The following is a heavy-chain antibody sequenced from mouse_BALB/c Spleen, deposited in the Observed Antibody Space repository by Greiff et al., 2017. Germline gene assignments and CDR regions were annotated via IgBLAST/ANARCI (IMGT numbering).Heavy chain of an antibody. Sequence: EVMLVESGPSLVKPSQTLSLTCSVTGDSITSGYWNWIRKFPGNKLEYMGYISYSGSTYYNPSLKSRISITRDTSKNQYYLQLNSVTTEDTATYYCARYGLPPYYAMDYWGQGTSVTVSS. J-gene: IGHJ4*01. D-gene: IGHD2-4*01. CDR3: ARYGLPPYYAMDY. V-gene: IGHV3-8*02. CDR1: GDSITSGY. CDR2: ISYSGST.